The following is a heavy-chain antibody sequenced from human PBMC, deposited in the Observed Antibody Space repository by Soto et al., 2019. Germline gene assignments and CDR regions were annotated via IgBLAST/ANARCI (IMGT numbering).Heavy chain of an antibody. Sequence: GESLKISCKGSGYSFTNYWIGWVRQMPGKGLEWMGIINPADSDTRYSPSFQGQVTVSVDKSISTAYLQRGSLKASDTAMYYCVRPDSTGYYSHWGQGTPVTVSS. CDR3: VRPDSTGYYSH. CDR2: INPADSDT. J-gene: IGHJ4*02. V-gene: IGHV5-51*01. CDR1: GYSFTNYW. D-gene: IGHD3-9*01.